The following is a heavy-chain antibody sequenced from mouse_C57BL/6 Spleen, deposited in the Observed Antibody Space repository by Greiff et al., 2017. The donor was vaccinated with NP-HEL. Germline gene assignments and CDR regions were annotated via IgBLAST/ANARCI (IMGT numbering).Heavy chain of an antibody. CDR3: ARWATSYYYARDY. CDR1: GYTFTSYW. V-gene: IGHV1-52*01. J-gene: IGHJ4*01. D-gene: IGHD3-1*01. CDR2: IDPSDSET. Sequence: QVQLQQPGAELVRPGSSVKLSCKASGYTFTSYWMHWVKQRPIQGLEWIGNIDPSDSETHYNQKFKDKATLTVDKSSSTAYMQLSSLTSEDSAVYYCARWATSYYYARDYWGQGTSVTVSS.